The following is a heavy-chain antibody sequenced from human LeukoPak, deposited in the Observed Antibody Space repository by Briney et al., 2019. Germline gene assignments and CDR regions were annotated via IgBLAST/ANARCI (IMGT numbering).Heavy chain of an antibody. J-gene: IGHJ4*02. CDR3: RWYDSFFDY. D-gene: IGHD1-1*01. V-gene: IGHV4-34*01. CDR1: GGSVSGYY. Sequence: RPSDTLSLTCAVYGGSVSGYYCRWIRQPPGKGLEWIGEINHSGSTNYNPSLKSRVTISVDTSKNQFSLKLSSVTAADTAVYYCRWYDSFFDYWGQGTLVTVSS. CDR2: INHSGST.